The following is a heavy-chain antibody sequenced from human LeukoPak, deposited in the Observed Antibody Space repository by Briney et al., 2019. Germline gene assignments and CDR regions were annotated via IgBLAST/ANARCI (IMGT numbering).Heavy chain of an antibody. D-gene: IGHD6-19*01. V-gene: IGHV1-8*03. J-gene: IGHJ6*03. CDR3: ARRSQYSSGWRYYYYYYMDV. CDR2: LSPNSGNT. CDR1: GYTFTSYD. Sequence: ASVKVSCKASGYTFTSYDINWVRQATGQGLEWMGWLSPNSGNTGYAQKFQGRVTITRNTSISTAYMELSSLRSEDTAVYYCARRSQYSSGWRYYYYYYMDVWGKGTTVTVSS.